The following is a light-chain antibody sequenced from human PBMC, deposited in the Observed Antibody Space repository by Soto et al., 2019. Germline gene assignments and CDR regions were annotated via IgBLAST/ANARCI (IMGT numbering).Light chain of an antibody. CDR1: SSNIGSNY. CDR3: AAWDDSLSGPV. V-gene: IGLV1-47*01. Sequence: QSMLTQPPSASGTPGQRVTISCSGSSSNIGSNYVYWYQQIPGTAPKLLIYTNHQRPSGVPDRFSGSKSGTSASLAISGLRSEDEADYYCAAWDDSLSGPVFGGGTKLTVL. CDR2: TNH. J-gene: IGLJ2*01.